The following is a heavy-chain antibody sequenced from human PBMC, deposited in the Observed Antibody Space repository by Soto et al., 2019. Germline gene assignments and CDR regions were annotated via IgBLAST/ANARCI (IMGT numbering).Heavy chain of an antibody. J-gene: IGHJ6*02. D-gene: IGHD2-15*01. V-gene: IGHV2-5*02. CDR3: AHKGGRGAGMDV. CDR2: IYWDGDK. CDR1: GSSLSTSGVG. Sequence: QITLKESGPTLVKPTQTLTVTCTFSGSSLSTSGVGVAWIRQPPGKALEWLALIYWDGDKRYSPFLKSRLTIPKDTSENQVVLTLTNMDPVDTATYYCAHKGGRGAGMDVWGQGTTVTVSS.